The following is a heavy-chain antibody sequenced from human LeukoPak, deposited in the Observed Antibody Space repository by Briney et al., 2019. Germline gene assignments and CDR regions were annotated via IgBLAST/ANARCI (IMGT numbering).Heavy chain of an antibody. CDR1: GYTFTSYD. J-gene: IGHJ3*02. D-gene: IGHD1-26*01. Sequence: ASVKVSCEASGYTFTSYDINWVRQATGQGLEWMGWMNPNSGNTGYAQKFQGRVTFTRNTSISTAYMELSSLRSEDTAVYYCARAPSGSYYEAFDIWGQGTMVTVSS. CDR2: MNPNSGNT. CDR3: ARAPSGSYYEAFDI. V-gene: IGHV1-8*03.